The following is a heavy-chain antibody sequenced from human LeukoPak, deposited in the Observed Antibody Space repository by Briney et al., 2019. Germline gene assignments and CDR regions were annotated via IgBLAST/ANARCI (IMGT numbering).Heavy chain of an antibody. D-gene: IGHD5-12*01. CDR2: IIPILGIA. Sequence: ASVKVSCKASGGTFSSYAISWVRQAPGQGLEWMGRIIPILGIANYAQKFQGRVTITADKSTSTAYMELSSLRSEDTAVYYCASAEGNRYSGYAQGFDYWGQGTLVTVSS. CDR3: ASAEGNRYSGYAQGFDY. V-gene: IGHV1-69*04. J-gene: IGHJ4*02. CDR1: GGTFSSYA.